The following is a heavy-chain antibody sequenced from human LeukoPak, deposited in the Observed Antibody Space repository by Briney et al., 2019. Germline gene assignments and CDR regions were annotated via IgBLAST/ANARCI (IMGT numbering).Heavy chain of an antibody. V-gene: IGHV3-30*02. J-gene: IGHJ3*02. CDR3: VRSDAFDI. D-gene: IGHD1-14*01. CDR1: GIIFSSYS. CDR2: IRHDGSDL. Sequence: GGSLRLSCAVSGIIFSSYSMHWVRQAPNKGLEWVAFIRHDGSDLYYADSVKGRFTISRDNAKKSLYLQMNSLRAEDTAVYYCVRSDAFDIWGQGTMVTVSS.